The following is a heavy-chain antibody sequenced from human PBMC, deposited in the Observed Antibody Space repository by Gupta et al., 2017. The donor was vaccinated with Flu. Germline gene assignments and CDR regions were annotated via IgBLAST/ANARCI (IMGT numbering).Heavy chain of an antibody. CDR3: ARGSSGWDY. CDR1: GFTFSSYS. Sequence: EVQLVESGGGLVKPGGSLRLSCAASGFTFSSYSMNWVRQAPGKGLEWVSSISSSSSYRYYADSVKGRFTISRDNAKNSLYLQMNSLRAEDTAVYYCARGSSGWDYWGQGTLVTVSS. J-gene: IGHJ4*02. V-gene: IGHV3-21*01. CDR2: ISSSSSYR. D-gene: IGHD6-19*01.